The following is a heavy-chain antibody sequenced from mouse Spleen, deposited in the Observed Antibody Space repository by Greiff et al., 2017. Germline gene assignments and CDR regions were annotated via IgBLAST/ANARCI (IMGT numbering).Heavy chain of an antibody. D-gene: IGHD2-4*01. J-gene: IGHJ4*01. CDR2: IDPSDSYT. CDR1: GYTFTSYW. V-gene: IGHV1-69*01. Sequence: QVQLQQPGAELVMPGASVKLSCKASGYTFTSYWMHWVKQRPGQGLEWIGEIDPSDSYTNYNQKFKGKATLTVDKSSSTAYMQLSSLTSEDSAVYYCAKNMITTSAMDYWGQGTSVTVSS. CDR3: AKNMITTSAMDY.